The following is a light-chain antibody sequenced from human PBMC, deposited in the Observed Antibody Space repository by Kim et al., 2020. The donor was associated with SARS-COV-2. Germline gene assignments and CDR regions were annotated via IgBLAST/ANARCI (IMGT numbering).Light chain of an antibody. CDR2: YAS. J-gene: IGKJ5*01. V-gene: IGKV1-9*01. Sequence: ASVGDTVTITCRASQGISSKLAWYQHKPGKAHNLLIYYASTLRSGVPSRFSGSGSGTDFTLTISSLQPEDFATYYCQQVINYPITFGQGTRLEIK. CDR3: QQVINYPIT. CDR1: QGISSK.